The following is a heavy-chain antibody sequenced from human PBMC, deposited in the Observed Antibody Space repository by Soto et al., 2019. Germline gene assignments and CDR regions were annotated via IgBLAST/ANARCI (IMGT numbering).Heavy chain of an antibody. CDR1: GDSVSSNSAA. CDR3: ARADSQVAEYFRQ. J-gene: IGHJ1*01. D-gene: IGHD2-15*01. V-gene: IGHV6-1*01. Sequence: QLQLQQSGPGLVNPSQTLSLTCAISGDSVSSNSAAWNWIRQSPSRGLEWLGRTFYRSKWFYDYTRSVQSLIVINPDTSKIQFYLHRNSVTPEDTAVYYCARADSQVAEYFRQWGQGTLVTVSS. CDR2: TFYRSKWFY.